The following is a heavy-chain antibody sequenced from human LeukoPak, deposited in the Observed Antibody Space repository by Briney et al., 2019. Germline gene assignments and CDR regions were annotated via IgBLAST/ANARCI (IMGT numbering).Heavy chain of an antibody. J-gene: IGHJ3*02. CDR2: IIPIFGTA. D-gene: IGHD4-17*01. Sequence: SVKVSCKASGGTFSSYAISWVRQAPGQGLEWMGGIIPIFGTANYAQKFQGRVTITADESTSTAYMELSSLRSEDTAVYYCATMTTVTRDAFDIWGQGTMVTVSS. CDR3: ATMTTVTRDAFDI. V-gene: IGHV1-69*13. CDR1: GGTFSSYA.